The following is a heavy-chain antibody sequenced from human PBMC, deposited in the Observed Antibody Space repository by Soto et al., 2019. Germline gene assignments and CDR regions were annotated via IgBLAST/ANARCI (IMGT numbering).Heavy chain of an antibody. CDR3: ARLRGDYFDN. J-gene: IGHJ4*02. V-gene: IGHV3-7*01. Sequence: SCVASGFTFSAYWMTWVRQAPGKGLEWLANIKQDGSETHDLDGRFAISRDNAKNSLYLQMSSLRAEDTAVYYCARLRGDYFDNWGQGTLVTVSS. CDR2: IKQDGSET. CDR1: GFTFSAYW.